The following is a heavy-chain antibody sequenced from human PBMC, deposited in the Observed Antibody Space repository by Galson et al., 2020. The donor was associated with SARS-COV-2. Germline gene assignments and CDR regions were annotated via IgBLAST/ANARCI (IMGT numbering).Heavy chain of an antibody. CDR2: IYYSGST. D-gene: IGHD2-2*02. Sequence: SETLSLTCTVSGGSISSYYWSWIRQPPGKGLEWIGYIYYSGSTNYNPSLKSRVTISVDTSKNQFSLKLSSVTAADTAVYYCARTFQIPDAFDIWGQGTMVTVSS. CDR1: GGSISSYY. V-gene: IGHV4-59*01. J-gene: IGHJ3*02. CDR3: ARTFQIPDAFDI.